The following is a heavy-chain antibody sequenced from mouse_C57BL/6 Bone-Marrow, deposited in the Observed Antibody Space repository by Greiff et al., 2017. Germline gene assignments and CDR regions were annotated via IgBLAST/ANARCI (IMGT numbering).Heavy chain of an antibody. Sequence: VQLQQPGAELVKPGASVKLSCKASGYTFTSYWMHWLKQRPGQGLEWIGMIHPNSGSTNYNEKFKSKATLTVDKSSSTAYMQLSSLTSEDSAVYYCARRGYDRGYYAMDYWGQGTSVTVAS. D-gene: IGHD2-2*01. V-gene: IGHV1-64*01. CDR1: GYTFTSYW. J-gene: IGHJ4*01. CDR3: ARRGYDRGYYAMDY. CDR2: IHPNSGST.